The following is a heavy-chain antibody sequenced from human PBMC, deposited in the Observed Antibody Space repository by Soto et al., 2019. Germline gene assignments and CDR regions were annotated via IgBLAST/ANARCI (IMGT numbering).Heavy chain of an antibody. CDR3: TRSYGYTFGGSLDN. Sequence: QVQLVQSGPEVKKPGSSVKVSCKASGDTFNSYVITRVRQAPGQGLEWLGGIITAFGTTRYAQNYQDRLTITADEAATTDHMELSSLTSDDTAMYYCTRSYGYTFGGSLDNWGQGTLVTVSS. CDR1: GDTFNSYV. D-gene: IGHD5-18*01. V-gene: IGHV1-69*01. CDR2: IITAFGTT. J-gene: IGHJ4*02.